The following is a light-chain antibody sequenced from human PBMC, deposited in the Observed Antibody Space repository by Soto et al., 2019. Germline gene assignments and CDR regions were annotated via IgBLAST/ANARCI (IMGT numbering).Light chain of an antibody. CDR2: TAS. V-gene: IGKV1-39*01. J-gene: IGKJ4*01. Sequence: DIQMTQSPSPLSASVGDRVTITCRASQSIRTYLNWYQQKPGKAPKLLIHTASSLQSGVPSRFSGSGSGTDFSLTISSLQPEDFATYYCQQTYTTLSFGGGTKVDIK. CDR3: QQTYTTLS. CDR1: QSIRTY.